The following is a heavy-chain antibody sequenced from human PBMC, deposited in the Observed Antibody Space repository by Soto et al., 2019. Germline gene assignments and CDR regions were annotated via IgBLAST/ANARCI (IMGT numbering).Heavy chain of an antibody. Sequence: SETLSLTCTVSGGSVSSGSYYWSWIRQPPGKGLEWIGYIYYSGSTNYNPSLKSRVTISVDTSKNQFSLKLSSVTAADTAVYYCARAGYDFWSGQDAYYYYYGMDVWGQG. J-gene: IGHJ6*02. CDR2: IYYSGST. CDR3: ARAGYDFWSGQDAYYYYYGMDV. CDR1: GGSVSSGSYY. D-gene: IGHD3-3*01. V-gene: IGHV4-61*01.